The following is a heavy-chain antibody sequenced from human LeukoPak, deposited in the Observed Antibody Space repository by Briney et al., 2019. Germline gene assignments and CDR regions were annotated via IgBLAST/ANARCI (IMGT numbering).Heavy chain of an antibody. J-gene: IGHJ4*02. D-gene: IGHD3-22*01. V-gene: IGHV1-69*06. CDR2: IIPIFGTA. CDR3: ASTYYYDSSGGYYFDY. Sequence: SVKVSCKASGGTFSSYAISWVRQAPGQGLEWMGGIIPIFGTANYAQKFQGRVTITADKSTSTAYMELSSLRSEDTAVYYCASTYYYDSSGGYYFDYWGQGTLVTVSS. CDR1: GGTFSSYA.